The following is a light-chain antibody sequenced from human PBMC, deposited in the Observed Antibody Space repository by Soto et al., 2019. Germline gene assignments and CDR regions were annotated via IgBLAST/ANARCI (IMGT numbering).Light chain of an antibody. CDR3: QQYNHYWT. J-gene: IGKJ1*01. CDR2: KAS. V-gene: IGKV1-5*03. Sequence: DIQMAQSPSTLSASVGDRVTITCRASQSISYWLAWYQQKPGKAPNLLIYKASSLESGVPSRFSGSGSGTEFTLTISSLQPDDFATYYCQQYNHYWTFGQGNKVEIK. CDR1: QSISYW.